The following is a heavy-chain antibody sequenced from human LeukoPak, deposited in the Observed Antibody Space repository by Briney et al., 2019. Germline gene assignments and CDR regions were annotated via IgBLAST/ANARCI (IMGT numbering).Heavy chain of an antibody. J-gene: IGHJ4*02. D-gene: IGHD1/OR15-1a*01. Sequence: SETLSLTCTVSGGSISSYYWSWIRQPPGKGLEWIGEINHSGSTNYNPSLKSRVTISVDTSKNQFSLKLSSVTAADTAVYYCARGSDLRTTGQTYYFNYWGQGTLVTVSS. CDR3: ARGSDLRTTGQTYYFNY. CDR2: INHSGST. CDR1: GGSISSYY. V-gene: IGHV4-34*01.